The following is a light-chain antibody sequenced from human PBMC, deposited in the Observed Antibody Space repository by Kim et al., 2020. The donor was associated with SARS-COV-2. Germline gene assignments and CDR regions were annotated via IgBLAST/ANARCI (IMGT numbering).Light chain of an antibody. CDR2: MAS. Sequence: ASVRDRVTITCRANQSSSNYLDWYQQKPGKAPKLLISMASSVESGVPSRFSGSGSGTTLSLTISNLQPEDFAIYYCQQSYGSRNTFGQGTKLEI. V-gene: IGKV1-39*01. CDR1: QSSSNY. J-gene: IGKJ2*01. CDR3: QQSYGSRNT.